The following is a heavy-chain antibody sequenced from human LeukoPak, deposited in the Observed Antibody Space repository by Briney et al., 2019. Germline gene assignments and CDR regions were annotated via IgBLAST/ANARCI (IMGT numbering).Heavy chain of an antibody. CDR3: ARDFGIGSGPAGFDY. CDR2: ISAYNGST. CDR1: GYTFTSYG. D-gene: IGHD2-15*01. V-gene: IGHV1-18*01. J-gene: IGHJ4*02. Sequence: ASVKVSCKASGYTFTSYGISWVRQAPGQGLEWMGWISAYNGSTNYAQKLQGRVTMTTGTSTSTAYMELRSLRSDDTAVYYCARDFGIGSGPAGFDYWGQGTLVTVSS.